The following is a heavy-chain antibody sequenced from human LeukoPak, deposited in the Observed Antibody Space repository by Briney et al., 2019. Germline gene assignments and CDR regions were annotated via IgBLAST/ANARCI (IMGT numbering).Heavy chain of an antibody. CDR1: GFTVSSNY. V-gene: IGHV3-53*01. CDR3: ARVLTGYSTWGFDY. CDR2: IYSGGST. D-gene: IGHD6-13*01. Sequence: GGSLRLSCAASGFTVSSNYMSWVRQAPGKGLEWVSVIYSGGSTYYADSVKGRFTISRDNSKNTLYLQMNSLRAEDTAVYYCARVLTGYSTWGFDYWGQGTLVTVSS. J-gene: IGHJ4*02.